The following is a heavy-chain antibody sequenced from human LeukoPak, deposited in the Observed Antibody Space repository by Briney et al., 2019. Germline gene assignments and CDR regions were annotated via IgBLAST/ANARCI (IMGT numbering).Heavy chain of an antibody. D-gene: IGHD2-15*01. V-gene: IGHV4-59*11. J-gene: IGHJ6*03. Sequence: SETLSLTCTVSGGSIISHYWTWIRQSPVKGLEWIGDISNSGSTSYNPSLKSRVTISIDTSKNQFSLNLSSVTAADTAVYYCGRDALVGYFSYYYMDVWWKGTTVTVSS. CDR1: GGSIISHY. CDR2: ISNSGST. CDR3: GRDALVGYFSYYYMDV.